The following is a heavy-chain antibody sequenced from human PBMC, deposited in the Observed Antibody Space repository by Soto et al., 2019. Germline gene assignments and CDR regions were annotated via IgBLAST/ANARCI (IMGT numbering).Heavy chain of an antibody. D-gene: IGHD3-22*01. V-gene: IGHV1-69*04. CDR1: GGTFSSYT. J-gene: IGHJ4*02. Sequence: GASVKVSCKASGGTFSSYTISWVRQAPGQGLEWMGRIIPILGIANYAQKFQGRVTITADKSTSTAYMELSSLRSEDTAVYYCARDGIYYDSSGYDYWGQGTLVTVSS. CDR2: IIPILGIA. CDR3: ARDGIYYDSSGYDY.